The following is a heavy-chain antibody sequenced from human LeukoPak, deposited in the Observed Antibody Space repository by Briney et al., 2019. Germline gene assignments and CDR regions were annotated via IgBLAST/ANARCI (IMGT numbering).Heavy chain of an antibody. CDR3: ARENSGSYGVWFDP. CDR2: INPNSGGT. Sequence: ASVKVSCKASGYTFTGYYMHWVRQAPGQGLEWMGWINPNSGGTNYAQKFQGRVTMTRDTSISTAYMELSRLRSDDTAVYYCARENSGSYGVWFDPWGQGTLVTVSS. CDR1: GYTFTGYY. V-gene: IGHV1-2*02. J-gene: IGHJ5*02. D-gene: IGHD1-26*01.